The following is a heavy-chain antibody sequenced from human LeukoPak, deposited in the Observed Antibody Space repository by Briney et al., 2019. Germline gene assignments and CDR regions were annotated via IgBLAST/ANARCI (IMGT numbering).Heavy chain of an antibody. J-gene: IGHJ4*02. Sequence: GGSLRLSCAASGFTFSSYAMSWVRQAPGKGLVWVSRSNEDGSTTNYADSVKGRFTISRDNAKNTLYLQMNSLTAEDTAVYYCIRDLGGRSGHWGQGTLVTVSS. CDR1: GFTFSSYA. D-gene: IGHD1-26*01. CDR3: IRDLGGRSGH. CDR2: SNEDGSTT. V-gene: IGHV3-74*01.